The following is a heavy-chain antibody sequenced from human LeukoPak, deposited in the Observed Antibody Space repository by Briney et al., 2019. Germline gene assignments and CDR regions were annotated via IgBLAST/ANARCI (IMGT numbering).Heavy chain of an antibody. CDR2: ISYDGSNK. D-gene: IGHD2-2*01. Sequence: PGRSLRLSCAASGFTFSSYAMHWVRQAPGKGLEWVAVISYDGSNKYYADSVKGRFTISRDNSKNTLYLQVNSLRAEDTAVYYCASKYQWGQGTLVTVSS. CDR3: ASKYQ. CDR1: GFTFSSYA. V-gene: IGHV3-30-3*01. J-gene: IGHJ4*02.